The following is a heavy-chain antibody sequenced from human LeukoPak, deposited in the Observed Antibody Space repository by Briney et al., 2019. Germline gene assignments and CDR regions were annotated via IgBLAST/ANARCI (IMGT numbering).Heavy chain of an antibody. V-gene: IGHV1-18*01. CDR3: ARDRGGNGPYYFDY. CDR2: ISAYNGNT. CDR1: GYTFTSYG. D-gene: IGHD2-15*01. J-gene: IGHJ4*02. Sequence: ASVKVSCKASGYTFTSYGISWVRQAPGQGLESMGWISAYNGNTNYAQKLQGRVTMTTDTSTSTAYMELRSLRSDDTAVYYCARDRGGNGPYYFDYWGQGTLVTVSS.